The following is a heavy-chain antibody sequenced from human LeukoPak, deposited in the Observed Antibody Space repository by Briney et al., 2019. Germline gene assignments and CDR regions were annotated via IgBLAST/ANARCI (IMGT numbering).Heavy chain of an antibody. CDR3: ARGDKYSYGPGD. V-gene: IGHV1-58*01. Sequence: ASVKVSCKASGFTFTSSAVQWVRQARGQRLEWIGWIVVGSGNTNYAQKFQERVTITRDMSTSTAYMELSSLRSEDTAVYYCARGDKYSYGPGDWGQGTLVTVS. J-gene: IGHJ4*02. CDR1: GFTFTSSA. D-gene: IGHD5-18*01. CDR2: IVVGSGNT.